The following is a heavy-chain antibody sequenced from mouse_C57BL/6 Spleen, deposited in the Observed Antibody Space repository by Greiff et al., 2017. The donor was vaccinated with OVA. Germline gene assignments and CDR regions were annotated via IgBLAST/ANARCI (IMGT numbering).Heavy chain of an antibody. V-gene: IGHV5-17*01. CDR2: ISSGSSTI. J-gene: IGHJ2*01. D-gene: IGHD1-2*01. CDR1: GFTFSDYG. Sequence: VQLQQSGGGLVKPGGSLKLSCAASGFTFSDYGMHWVRQAPEKGLEWVAYISSGSSTIYYADTVKGRFTISRDNAKNTLFLQMTSLRSEDTAMYYCARDTTAYYFDYWGQGTTLTVSS. CDR3: ARDTTAYYFDY.